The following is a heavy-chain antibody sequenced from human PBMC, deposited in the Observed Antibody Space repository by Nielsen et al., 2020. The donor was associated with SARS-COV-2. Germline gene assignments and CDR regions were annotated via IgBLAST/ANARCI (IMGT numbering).Heavy chain of an antibody. CDR1: GFTLDDYA. V-gene: IGHV3-9*01. Sequence: SCAASGFTLDDYAMHGVQQAPGKGLGWVSGISWNSSSIGYEDYVKGRFTISRDNAKNALNLQMNRLRGEDTALYYCAKGGVVVTAPNTYYFDYWGQGTLVTVSS. J-gene: IGHJ4*02. CDR3: AKGGVVVTAPNTYYFDY. D-gene: IGHD2-21*02. CDR2: ISWNSSSI.